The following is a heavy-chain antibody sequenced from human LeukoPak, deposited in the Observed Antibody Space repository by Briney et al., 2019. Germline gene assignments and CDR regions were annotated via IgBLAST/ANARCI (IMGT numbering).Heavy chain of an antibody. CDR3: AKGHRIAEGFDP. Sequence: GGSLGLSCVASGFSFRNYAIHWVRQAPGKGLEWVSAISGSGGSTYYADSVKGRFTISRDNSKNTLYLQMNSLRAEDTAVYYCAKGHRIAEGFDPWGQGTLVTVSS. CDR1: GFSFRNYA. V-gene: IGHV3-23*01. J-gene: IGHJ5*02. D-gene: IGHD6-13*01. CDR2: ISGSGGST.